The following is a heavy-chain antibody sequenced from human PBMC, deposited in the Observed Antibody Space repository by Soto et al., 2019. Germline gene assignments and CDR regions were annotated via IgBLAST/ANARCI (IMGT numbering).Heavy chain of an antibody. CDR1: GFTFSSYW. Sequence: ESGGGLVQPGGSLRLSCAASGFTFSSYWMSWFRQAPGKGLEWVANIKQDGSDENYVDSVKGRFTISRDNAKNALYLQMNSLRVEDTAVYYCAREIAARLWGKGTTVTVSS. D-gene: IGHD6-6*01. CDR3: AREIAARL. V-gene: IGHV3-7*01. CDR2: IKQDGSDE. J-gene: IGHJ6*04.